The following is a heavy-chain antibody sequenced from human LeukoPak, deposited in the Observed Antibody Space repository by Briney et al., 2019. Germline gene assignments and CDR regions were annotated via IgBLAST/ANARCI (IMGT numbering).Heavy chain of an antibody. CDR1: IDSLSGYY. CDR2: INHSGST. CDR3: SGYLSNWLDP. J-gene: IGHJ5*02. Sequence: SETLSLTCAVYIDSLSGYYWSCIRQPPGKGLEWIGEINHSGSTNYNPSLKSLVTISEDTSKNQLSLTLSSVHGSVTAVYYCSGYLSNWLDPWGQGTLVTVSS. D-gene: IGHD2-21*01. V-gene: IGHV4-34*01.